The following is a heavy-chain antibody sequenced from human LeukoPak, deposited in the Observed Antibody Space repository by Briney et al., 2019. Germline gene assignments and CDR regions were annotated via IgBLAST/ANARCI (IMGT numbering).Heavy chain of an antibody. V-gene: IGHV4-59*01. D-gene: IGHD6-19*01. Sequence: PSETLSLTCTVSGGSISSYYWSWIRQPPGKGLEWIGYIYYSGSTNYNPSLKSRVTISVDTSKNQFSLKLSSVTAADTAVYYCARGGGIGQLAVDYWGQGTLVTVSS. CDR3: ARGGGIGQLAVDY. CDR2: IYYSGST. J-gene: IGHJ4*02. CDR1: GGSISSYY.